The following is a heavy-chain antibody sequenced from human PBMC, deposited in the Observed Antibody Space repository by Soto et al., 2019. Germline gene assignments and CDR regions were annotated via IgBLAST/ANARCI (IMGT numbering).Heavy chain of an antibody. CDR2: ISAYNGNT. CDR1: GYTFTSYG. J-gene: IGHJ4*02. CDR3: ARDSRDYGDYGIIDY. D-gene: IGHD4-17*01. Sequence: QVQLVQSGAEVKKPGASVKVSCKASGYTFTSYGISWVRQAPGQGLEWMGWISAYNGNTNYAQKLHGRVTMTTDTSTSTAYMELRSLRSDDTAVYYCARDSRDYGDYGIIDYWGQGTLVTVSS. V-gene: IGHV1-18*01.